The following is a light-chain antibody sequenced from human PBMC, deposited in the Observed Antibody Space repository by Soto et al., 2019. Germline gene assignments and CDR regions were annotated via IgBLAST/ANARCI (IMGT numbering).Light chain of an antibody. Sequence: ILMTQSPATLSVSPGERATLGCRASQSVSSNLAWYQQKPVQAPRLLIYGASTRATGIPFRFSGSGSGTEFTLSISSLQSEDFAVYYCQQYNNWPSLTFGGGTKVDIK. J-gene: IGKJ4*01. CDR2: GAS. V-gene: IGKV3-15*01. CDR1: QSVSSN. CDR3: QQYNNWPSLT.